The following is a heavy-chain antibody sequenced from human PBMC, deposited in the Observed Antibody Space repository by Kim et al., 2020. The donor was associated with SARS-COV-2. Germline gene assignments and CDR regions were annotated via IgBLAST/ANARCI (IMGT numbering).Heavy chain of an antibody. J-gene: IGHJ4*02. CDR3: ARGNSLITGLDY. V-gene: IGHV1-69*13. CDR2: IIPIFGTA. CDR1: GGTFSSYA. Sequence: SVKVSCKASGGTFSSYAISWVRQAPGQGLEWMGGIIPIFGTANYAQKFQGRVTITADESTSTAYMELSSLRSEDTAVYYCARGNSLITGLDYWGQGTLVTVSS. D-gene: IGHD1-20*01.